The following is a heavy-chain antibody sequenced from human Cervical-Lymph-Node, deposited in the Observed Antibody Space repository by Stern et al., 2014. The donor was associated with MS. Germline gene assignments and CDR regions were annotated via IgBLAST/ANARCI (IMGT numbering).Heavy chain of an antibody. CDR3: ATDVATGRDPTHYSHYGMDV. J-gene: IGHJ6*02. D-gene: IGHD1-26*01. CDR1: GYILSEIS. Sequence: VQLLQPGASVKVSCKVSGYILSEISMHWVRQAPGKGLEWMGGFDPEVGETIYAQKFQGRVTMTEDTPKDTAYLELSSLRSDDTAVYYCATDVATGRDPTHYSHYGMDVWGQGTTVTVSS. V-gene: IGHV1-24*01. CDR2: FDPEVGET.